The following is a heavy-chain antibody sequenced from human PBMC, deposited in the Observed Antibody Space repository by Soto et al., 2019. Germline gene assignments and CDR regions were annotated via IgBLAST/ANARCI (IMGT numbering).Heavy chain of an antibody. CDR1: GGSISSYY. J-gene: IGHJ6*03. CDR3: ARFGPLYYYYYMDV. CDR2: IYYSGST. V-gene: IGHV4-59*01. Sequence: SETLSLTSTVSGGSISSYYWSWIRQPPGKGLEWIGYIYYSGSTNYNPSLKSRVTISVDTSKNQFSLKLSSVTAADTAVYYCARFGPLYYYYYMDVWGKGTTVTVSS. D-gene: IGHD3-16*01.